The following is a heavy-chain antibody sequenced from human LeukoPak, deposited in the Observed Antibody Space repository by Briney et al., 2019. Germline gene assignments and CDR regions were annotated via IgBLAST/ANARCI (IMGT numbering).Heavy chain of an antibody. Sequence: ASVKVSCKASGYTFTTYDIIWVRQATGQGLEWMGWMNPNSGHTVYAQKFQGRVTLTRDTSISTAYMELTSLSSEDTAFYYCARNYLGLGTWGQGTMVTVSS. J-gene: IGHJ3*01. D-gene: IGHD5-24*01. CDR3: ARNYLGLGT. V-gene: IGHV1-8*03. CDR2: MNPNSGHT. CDR1: GYTFTTYD.